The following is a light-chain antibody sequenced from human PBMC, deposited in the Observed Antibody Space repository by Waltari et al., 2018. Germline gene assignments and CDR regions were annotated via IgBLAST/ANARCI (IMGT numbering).Light chain of an antibody. CDR1: TRDVGGFTY. Sequence: QSALTQPRSVSGSPGQSVIITCTGATRDVGGFTYVSWYQQHPGKAPKPMIYDVSTRPSGVPDRFSGSKSGDTASRTISGLQAEDEADYYCCSYAASYVVFGGGTKLTVL. V-gene: IGLV2-11*01. J-gene: IGLJ2*01. CDR3: CSYAASYVV. CDR2: DVS.